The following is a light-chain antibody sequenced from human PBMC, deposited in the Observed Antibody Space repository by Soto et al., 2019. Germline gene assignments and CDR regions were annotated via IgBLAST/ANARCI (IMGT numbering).Light chain of an antibody. V-gene: IGLV2-11*01. CDR2: DVF. J-gene: IGLJ3*02. CDR3: SSLAGSYNLV. CDR1: SSDIGAYNY. Sequence: QSALTQPRSVSGSPGQAVTISCTGTSSDIGAYNYVFWYQQYPGKSPKLIIYDVFKRPSGVPARFSASKSGNTASLIITGLQTEDEADYHCSSLAGSYNLVFGGGTKLTVL.